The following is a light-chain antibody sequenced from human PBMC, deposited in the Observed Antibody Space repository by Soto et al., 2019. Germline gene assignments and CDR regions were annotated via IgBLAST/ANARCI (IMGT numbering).Light chain of an antibody. CDR2: EGS. V-gene: IGLV2-23*01. J-gene: IGLJ1*01. CDR1: SSDVGYYNV. CDR3: CSYAVSSTYV. Sequence: QSVLTQPASVSGSPGQSITISCTGTSSDVGYYNVVSWYQQHPGKAPKLMIYEGSKRPSGVSNRFSGSKSGNTASLTISGLQAEDEADYYCCSYAVSSTYVFGTGTQLTVL.